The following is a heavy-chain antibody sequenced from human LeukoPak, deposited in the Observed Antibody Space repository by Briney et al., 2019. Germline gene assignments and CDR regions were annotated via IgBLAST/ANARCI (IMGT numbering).Heavy chain of an antibody. D-gene: IGHD3-3*01. CDR3: ARADFIDAGPYLIGP. V-gene: IGHV1-2*02. CDR1: GYSFTDYY. J-gene: IGHJ5*02. CDR2: INTKSGGT. Sequence: ASVKVSCTTSGYSFTDYYIHWVRQAPGQGLEWRGWINTKSGGTSSARKCQGRVTMTRDPSITTVYMDMAWLTSDDTAIYFCARADFIDAGPYLIGPWGQGTLVNVSS.